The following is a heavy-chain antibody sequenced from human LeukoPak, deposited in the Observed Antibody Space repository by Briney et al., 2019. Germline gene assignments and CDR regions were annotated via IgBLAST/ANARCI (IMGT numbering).Heavy chain of an antibody. J-gene: IGHJ6*03. CDR3: ARDRYYDSSSIYFYYLDV. D-gene: IGHD3-22*01. Sequence: PGGSLRLSCAASGFSFSRDNTHWVRQAPGKGLEWVAVIWFDGSNTYYADSVKGRFTVSRDNSKNTVYLQMNSLRAEDTAVYYCARDRYYDSSSIYFYYLDVWGKGTTVTVSS. CDR1: GFSFSRDN. CDR2: IWFDGSNT. V-gene: IGHV3-33*01.